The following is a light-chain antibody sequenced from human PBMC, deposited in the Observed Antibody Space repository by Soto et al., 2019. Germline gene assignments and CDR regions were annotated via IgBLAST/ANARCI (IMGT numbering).Light chain of an antibody. J-gene: IGKJ1*01. CDR2: KAT. Sequence: DIQMTQSPSTLSAFVGDRVTISCRASQSISGWLAWYQQKPGKAPKLLIYKATSLETGVPSMFSGSGSGTEFTLTISSLQPDDSATYYCQQYSTKSWTFGPGTKLEIK. CDR1: QSISGW. V-gene: IGKV1-5*03. CDR3: QQYSTKSWT.